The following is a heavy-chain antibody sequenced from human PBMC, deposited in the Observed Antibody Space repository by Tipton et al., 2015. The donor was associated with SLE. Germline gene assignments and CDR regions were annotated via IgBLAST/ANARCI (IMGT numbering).Heavy chain of an antibody. Sequence: GSLRLSCAASGFTFSSYSMNWVRQAPGKGLEWVSSISSSSTYIYYAASLKGRFTISRDNAKNMQYLQMNSLRVEDTAVYYCARDRAVAGPDAFDIWGQGTMVTVSS. CDR1: GFTFSSYS. V-gene: IGHV3-21*06. J-gene: IGHJ3*02. D-gene: IGHD6-19*01. CDR3: ARDRAVAGPDAFDI. CDR2: ISSSSTYI.